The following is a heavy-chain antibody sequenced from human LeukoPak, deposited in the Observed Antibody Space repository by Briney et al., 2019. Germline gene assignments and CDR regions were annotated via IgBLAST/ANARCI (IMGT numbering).Heavy chain of an antibody. CDR3: ARDDSYYDFWSGYSGNWFDP. CDR2: IYTSGST. Sequence: PSETLSLTCTVPGASVSNYYWNWIRQPAGKGLEWIGRIYTSGSTNYNPSLKSRVTISVDTSLNQFSLKLSSVTAADTAVYYCARDDSYYDFWSGYSGNWFDPWGQGTLVTVSS. D-gene: IGHD3-3*01. J-gene: IGHJ5*02. CDR1: GASVSNYY. V-gene: IGHV4-4*07.